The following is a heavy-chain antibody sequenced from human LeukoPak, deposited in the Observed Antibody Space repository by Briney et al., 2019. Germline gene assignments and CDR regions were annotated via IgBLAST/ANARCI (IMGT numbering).Heavy chain of an antibody. V-gene: IGHV3-23*01. CDR2: ISNSGGST. CDR3: AKGVAAAGTRGYFDY. D-gene: IGHD6-13*01. Sequence: GGSLRLSCAGSGFTFSRYTFNWVRQAPGKGLEWVSAISNSGGSTYYADFVKGRFTISRDNSKNTLYLQMNSLRAEDTAVYYCAKGVAAAGTRGYFDYWGQGTLVTVSS. J-gene: IGHJ4*02. CDR1: GFTFSRYT.